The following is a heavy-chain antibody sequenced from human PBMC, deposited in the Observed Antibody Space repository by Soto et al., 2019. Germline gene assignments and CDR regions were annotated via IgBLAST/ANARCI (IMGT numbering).Heavy chain of an antibody. CDR1: GGSISSSSYY. V-gene: IGHV4-39*07. Sequence: SETLSLTCTVSGGSISSSSYYWGWIRQPPGKGLEWIGNIYYRGTTYYNPSLKSRVTMSVDTSKNQFSLRLSSVTAADTAIYYCATRITVFGLLIPPFDPWGQGTQVTVSS. D-gene: IGHD3-3*01. J-gene: IGHJ5*02. CDR3: ATRITVFGLLIPPFDP. CDR2: IYYRGTT.